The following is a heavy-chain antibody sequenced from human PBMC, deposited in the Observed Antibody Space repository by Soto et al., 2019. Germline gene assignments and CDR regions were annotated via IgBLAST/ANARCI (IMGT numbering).Heavy chain of an antibody. Sequence: PGGSLRLSCSASGFTFSSYAMSWVRQAPGKGLEWVSAISGSGGSTYYADSVKGRFTISRDNSKNTLYLQMNSLRAEDTAVYYCAXLNYYDSSGYPKSPFDIWGQGTMVTVSS. CDR2: ISGSGGST. J-gene: IGHJ3*02. CDR1: GFTFSSYA. V-gene: IGHV3-23*01. CDR3: AXLNYYDSSGYPKSPFDI. D-gene: IGHD3-22*01.